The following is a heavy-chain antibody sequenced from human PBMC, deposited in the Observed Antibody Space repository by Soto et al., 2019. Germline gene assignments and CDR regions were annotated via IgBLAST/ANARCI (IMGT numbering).Heavy chain of an antibody. V-gene: IGHV3-30-3*01. D-gene: IGHD3-3*01. Sequence: LRLSCAASGFTFSSYAMHWVRQAPGKGLEWVAVISYDGSNKYYADSVKGRFTFSRDNSKNTLYLQMNSLRAEDTAVYYCASQYYDFWSGYEGDLPSPRLDYWGQGTLVTVSS. CDR1: GFTFSSYA. CDR3: ASQYYDFWSGYEGDLPSPRLDY. J-gene: IGHJ4*02. CDR2: ISYDGSNK.